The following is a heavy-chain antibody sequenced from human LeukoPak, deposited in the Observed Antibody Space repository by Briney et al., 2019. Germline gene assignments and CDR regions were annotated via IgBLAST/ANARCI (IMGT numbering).Heavy chain of an antibody. CDR1: GGSFSGYY. J-gene: IGHJ4*02. CDR2: INHSGIT. CDR3: ASDSGYDEIDY. Sequence: PSETLSLTCAVYGGSFSGYYWSWIRQPPGKGLEWIGEINHSGITNYNASLKSRVTISVDTSKNPFSLRLSSVTAGDTAVYYCASDSGYDEIDYWGQGTLVTVSS. D-gene: IGHD5-12*01. V-gene: IGHV4-34*01.